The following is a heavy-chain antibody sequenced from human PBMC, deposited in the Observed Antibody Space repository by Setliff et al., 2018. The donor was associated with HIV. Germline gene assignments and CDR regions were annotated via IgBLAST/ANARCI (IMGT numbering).Heavy chain of an antibody. CDR1: GYTFTSYG. J-gene: IGHJ6*03. Sequence: ASVKVSCKASGYTFTSYGISWVRQAPGQGLEWMGWISAYNGDTNYAQKLQGRVTMTTDTSTSTANMELRSLRSDDTAVYYCARRGHEVYGYYYYYYYMDVWGKGTTVTVSS. CDR2: ISAYNGDT. CDR3: ARRGHEVYGYYYYYYYMDV. V-gene: IGHV1-18*01. D-gene: IGHD2-8*01.